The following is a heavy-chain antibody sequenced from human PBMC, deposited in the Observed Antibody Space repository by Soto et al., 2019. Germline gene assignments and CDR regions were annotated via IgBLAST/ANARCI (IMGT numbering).Heavy chain of an antibody. V-gene: IGHV1-69*13. CDR1: GGTFSSYS. Sequence: SVKVSCKASGGTFSSYSISWVRQAPGQGLEWMGGIIPIFGTANYAQKFQGRVTITADESTSTAYMELSSLRSEDTAVYYCARPGRDILTGYPIDYYYYYGMDGWGQGTTVTVSS. CDR2: IIPIFGTA. J-gene: IGHJ6*02. CDR3: ARPGRDILTGYPIDYYYYYGMDG. D-gene: IGHD3-9*01.